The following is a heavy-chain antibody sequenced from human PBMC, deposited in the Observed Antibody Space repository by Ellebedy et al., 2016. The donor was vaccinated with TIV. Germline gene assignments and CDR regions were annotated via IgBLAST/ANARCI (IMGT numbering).Heavy chain of an antibody. CDR1: GYTFTDYY. Sequence: AASVKVSCKASGYTFTDYYIHWVRQAPGQGLEWVGWINPNSGVTHFAPRFQGRVTLTRDTSTSTAYMELSSLRSDDTAVYYCAREPLPSNTQEWTQGFDSWGQGTLVTVSS. CDR2: INPNSGVT. CDR3: AREPLPSNTQEWTQGFDS. V-gene: IGHV1-2*02. J-gene: IGHJ4*02. D-gene: IGHD3-3*01.